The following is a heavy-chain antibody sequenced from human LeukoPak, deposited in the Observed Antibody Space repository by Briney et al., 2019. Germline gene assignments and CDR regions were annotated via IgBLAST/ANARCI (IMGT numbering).Heavy chain of an antibody. CDR3: ARAGTCSSTSCDGGIEY. V-gene: IGHV3-21*06. Sequence: GGSLRLSCAASGFAFSSYNMRWVRQAPGKGLEWVSFISTTSTYIYYADSVKGRFTVSRDNSKNLLYLQMDSLRVEDTAVYYCARAGTCSSTSCDGGIEYWGQGTLVTVSS. CDR2: ISTTSTYI. D-gene: IGHD2-2*01. J-gene: IGHJ4*02. CDR1: GFAFSSYN.